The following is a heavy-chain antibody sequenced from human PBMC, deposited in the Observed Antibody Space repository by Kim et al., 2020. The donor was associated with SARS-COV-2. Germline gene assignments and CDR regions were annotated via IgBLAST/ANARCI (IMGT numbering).Heavy chain of an antibody. CDR2: ISGSGGST. V-gene: IGHV3-23*01. J-gene: IGHJ6*02. D-gene: IGHD6-19*01. Sequence: GGSLRLSCAASGFTFSSYAMSWVRQAPGKGLEWVSAISGSGGSTYYADSVKGRFTISRDNSKNTLYLQMNSLRAEDTAVYYCAKWGYSSGWTKTDYYYYYGMDVWGQGTTVTVSS. CDR1: GFTFSSYA. CDR3: AKWGYSSGWTKTDYYYYYGMDV.